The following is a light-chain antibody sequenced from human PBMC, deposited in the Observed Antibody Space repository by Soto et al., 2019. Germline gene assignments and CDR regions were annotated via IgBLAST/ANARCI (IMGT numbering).Light chain of an antibody. Sequence: QSALTQPASVSGSPGQSITIPCTGTSSDVGDYRYVSWYQQHPGKAPKLMIYEVSNRPSGVSNRFSGSKSGNTASLTISGLQAEDEADYYCNSYTSSSYWVFGGGTKLTVL. V-gene: IGLV2-14*01. CDR2: EVS. CDR1: SSDVGDYRY. CDR3: NSYTSSSYWV. J-gene: IGLJ3*02.